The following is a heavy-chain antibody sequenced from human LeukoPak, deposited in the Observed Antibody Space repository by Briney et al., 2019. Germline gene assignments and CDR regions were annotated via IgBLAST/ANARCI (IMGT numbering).Heavy chain of an antibody. D-gene: IGHD4-11*01. CDR1: EVTFRNYA. CDR2: ISYDRNTI. V-gene: IGHV3-30-3*01. J-gene: IGHJ4*02. CDR3: ARSGGLQKFDY. Sequence: PGGSLRLSCAASEVTFRNYAVHWVRQAPGKGLQWVAVISYDRNTIHYADSVKGRFIISRDTSKNTLYLQMNSLRAEDTAVYYCARSGGLQKFDYWGQGTLVTVSS.